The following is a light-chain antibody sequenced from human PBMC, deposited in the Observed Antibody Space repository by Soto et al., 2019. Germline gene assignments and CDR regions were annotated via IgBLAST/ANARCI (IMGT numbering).Light chain of an antibody. CDR2: EVS. CDR3: AAWDDSLNGPV. Sequence: QSVPTQPPSASGSPGQSVTIPCTGTSSDVGDYNYVSWYQQHPGKVPKLLIYEVSKRPSGVPDRFSGSKSGNTASLTVSGLQAEDEADYYCAAWDDSLNGPVFGGGTQLTVL. CDR1: SSDVGDYNY. V-gene: IGLV2-8*01. J-gene: IGLJ2*01.